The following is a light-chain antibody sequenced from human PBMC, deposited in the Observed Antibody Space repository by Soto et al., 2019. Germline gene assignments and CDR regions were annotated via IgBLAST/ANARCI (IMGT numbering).Light chain of an antibody. CDR3: GTWDSSLSAGV. Sequence: QSVLTQPPPVSAAPGQKGTISCSGNSSIIGNNYVSWYQQLPGTAPKLLIYENNKRPSGIPDRFSGSKSGTSATLGITGLQTGDEADYYCGTWDSSLSAGVFGTGTKVTVL. CDR1: SSIIGNNY. CDR2: ENN. V-gene: IGLV1-51*02. J-gene: IGLJ1*01.